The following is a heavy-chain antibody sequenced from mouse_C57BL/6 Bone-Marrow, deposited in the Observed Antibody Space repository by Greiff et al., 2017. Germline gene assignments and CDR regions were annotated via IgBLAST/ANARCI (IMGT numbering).Heavy chain of an antibody. CDR1: GFTFSDYG. D-gene: IGHD1-1*01. Sequence: EVKLMESGGGLVKPGGSLKLSCAASGFTFSDYGMHWVRQAPEKGLEWVAYISSGSSTIYYADTVKGRFTISRDNAKNTLFLQMTSLRSEDTAMYYCARPYGSSHFDYWGQGTTLTVSS. CDR2: ISSGSSTI. J-gene: IGHJ2*01. CDR3: ARPYGSSHFDY. V-gene: IGHV5-17*01.